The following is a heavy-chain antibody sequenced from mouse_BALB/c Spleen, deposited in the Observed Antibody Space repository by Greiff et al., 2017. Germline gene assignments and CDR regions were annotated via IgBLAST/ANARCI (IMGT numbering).Heavy chain of an antibody. CDR3: ARTTVVATVDY. CDR2: ILPGSGST. D-gene: IGHD1-1*01. V-gene: IGHV1-9*01. J-gene: IGHJ2*01. CDR1: GYTFSSYW. Sequence: VQLQESGAELMKPGASVKISCKATGYTFSSYWIEWVKQRPGHGLEWIGEILPGSGSTNYNEKFKGKATFTADTSSNTAYMQLSSLTSEDSAVYYCARTTVVATVDYWGQGTTLTVSS.